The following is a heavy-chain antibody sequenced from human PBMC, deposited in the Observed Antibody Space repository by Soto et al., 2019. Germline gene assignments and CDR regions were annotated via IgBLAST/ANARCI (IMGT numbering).Heavy chain of an antibody. Sequence: QVQLVQSGAEVKKPGASVKVSCKASGYTFTNHDINWVRQATGQGLEWMGWMNPNSGSTGYAQKFQGRITLTRNTSISKAYKEVSSLRSESTGVYCCAIFLGDGPFDYWGQGTLVMVSS. D-gene: IGHD3-16*01. CDR1: GYTFTNHD. CDR2: MNPNSGST. J-gene: IGHJ4*02. CDR3: AIFLGDGPFDY. V-gene: IGHV1-8*01.